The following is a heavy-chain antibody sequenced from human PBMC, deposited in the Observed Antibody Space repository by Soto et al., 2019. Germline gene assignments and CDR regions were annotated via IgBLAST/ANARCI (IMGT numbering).Heavy chain of an antibody. CDR2: IAWAKTI. Sequence: GGSLRLACAASGFTVGDFSMDWVRQAAGEGLEWVTHIAWAKTIYYADSVKGRFTISRDNGKNSLYLQMDSLRDEDTAVYYCARDVQRGYDCDYWGHGTLVTVSS. J-gene: IGHJ4*01. CDR1: GFTVGDFS. D-gene: IGHD5-12*01. V-gene: IGHV3-48*02. CDR3: ARDVQRGYDCDY.